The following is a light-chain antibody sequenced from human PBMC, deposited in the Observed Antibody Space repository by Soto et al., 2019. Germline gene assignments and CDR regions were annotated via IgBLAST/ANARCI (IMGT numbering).Light chain of an antibody. J-gene: IGKJ1*01. V-gene: IGKV3-20*01. Sequence: EVVMTQSPATLAVSPGERATLSCRASQSVTSNYLAWFQQKPGQAPRVLIYGASSRATGIPNRFSGSGSGTDFTLTISRLEPEDFAVYYCQHYKTFGQGTKVDIK. CDR1: QSVTSNY. CDR3: QHYKT. CDR2: GAS.